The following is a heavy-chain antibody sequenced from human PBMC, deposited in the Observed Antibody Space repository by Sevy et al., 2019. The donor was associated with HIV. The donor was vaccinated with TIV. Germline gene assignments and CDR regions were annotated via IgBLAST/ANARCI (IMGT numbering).Heavy chain of an antibody. CDR1: GGSISSYY. Sequence: SETLSLTCTVSGGSISSYYWSWIRQPPGKGLEWIGYIYYSGSTKYNPSLKSRVTISVDTSKNQFSMKLSSVTAADTAVYYCARNSSLRGHYYYYGMDVWGQGTTVTVSS. D-gene: IGHD3-22*01. J-gene: IGHJ6*02. CDR3: ARNSSLRGHYYYYGMDV. V-gene: IGHV4-59*01. CDR2: IYYSGST.